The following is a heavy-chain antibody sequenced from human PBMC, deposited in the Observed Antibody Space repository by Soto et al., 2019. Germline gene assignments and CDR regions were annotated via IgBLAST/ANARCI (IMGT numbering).Heavy chain of an antibody. CDR1: GGSITSSSYY. D-gene: IGHD3-16*02. V-gene: IGHV4-39*01. J-gene: IGHJ4*02. CDR3: ARGAFIVSPCTGFDF. Sequence: PSETLSLTCTVSGGSITSSSYYWGWIRQPPGKGLEWIGSIYYSGSTYYNPSLKSRVTISVDTSKNQFSLKLSSVTPEDTAVYYCARGAFIVSPCTGFDFWGQGTPVTVSS. CDR2: IYYSGST.